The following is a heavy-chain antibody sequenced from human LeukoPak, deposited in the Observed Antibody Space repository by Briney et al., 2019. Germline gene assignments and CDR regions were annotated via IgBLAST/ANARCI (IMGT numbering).Heavy chain of an antibody. V-gene: IGHV3-23*01. CDR2: NSGSGGST. CDR3: AKDRARNYDILTGYLAHDAFDI. Sequence: GGSLRLSCAASGITFSSYAMSWVRQAPGGGLEWVSANSGSGGSTYYADSVKGRFTISRDNSKNTLYLQMNSLRAEDTAVYYCAKDRARNYDILTGYLAHDAFDIWDQGTMVTVSS. D-gene: IGHD3-9*01. J-gene: IGHJ3*02. CDR1: GITFSSYA.